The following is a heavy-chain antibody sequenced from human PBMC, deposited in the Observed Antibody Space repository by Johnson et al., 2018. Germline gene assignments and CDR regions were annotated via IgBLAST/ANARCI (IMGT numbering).Heavy chain of an antibody. CDR2: IWYDGSNK. CDR1: GFTFSSYG. CDR3: ARDLENGDTQYYYYGMDV. J-gene: IGHJ6*02. D-gene: IGHD4-17*01. V-gene: IGHV3-33*01. Sequence: VQLVQSGGGVVQPGRSLRLSCAASGFTFSSYGMHWVRQAPGKGLEWVAVIWYDGSNKYYADSVKGRFTISRDNSKNTLYLQMNSLRAEDTAVYYCARDLENGDTQYYYYGMDVWGQGTTGTVSS.